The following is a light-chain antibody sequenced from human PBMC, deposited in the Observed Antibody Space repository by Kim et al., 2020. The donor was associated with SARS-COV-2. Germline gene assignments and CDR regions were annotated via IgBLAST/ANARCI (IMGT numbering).Light chain of an antibody. CDR3: QQYNNWPPIT. J-gene: IGKJ2*01. CDR2: GAS. CDR1: QSVSSN. Sequence: VSAGERATPACRASQSVSSNLAWYQQKPGQAPRLLIYGASTRATGIPARFSGSGSGTEFTLTISSLQSEDFAVYYCQQYNNWPPITFGQGTKLEI. V-gene: IGKV3-15*01.